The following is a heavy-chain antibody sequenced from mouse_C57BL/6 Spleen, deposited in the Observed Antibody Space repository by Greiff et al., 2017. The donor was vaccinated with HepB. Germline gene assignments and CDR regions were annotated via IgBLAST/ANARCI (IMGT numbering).Heavy chain of an antibody. D-gene: IGHD1-1*01. CDR1: GYAFTNYL. V-gene: IGHV1-54*01. CDR2: INPGSGGT. Sequence: VQLQQSGAELVRPGTSVKVSCKASGYAFTNYLIEWVKQRPGQGLEWIGVINPGSGGTNYNEKFKGKATLTADKSSSTAYMQLSSLTSEDSAVYFCARSDYGSSYAFAYWGQGTLVTVSA. J-gene: IGHJ3*01. CDR3: ARSDYGSSYAFAY.